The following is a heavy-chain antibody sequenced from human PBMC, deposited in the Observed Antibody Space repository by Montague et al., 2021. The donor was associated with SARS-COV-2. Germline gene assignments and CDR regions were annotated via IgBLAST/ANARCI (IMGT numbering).Heavy chain of an antibody. V-gene: IGHV3-11*01. CDR1: GFPFSDYY. CDR2: ISDTGSTI. Sequence: YLRLSCAASGFPFSDYYMNWIRQAPGKGLEWISYISDTGSTIYYADSVKGRFAVSRDNTKNSLYLQMNSLRAEDTAVYYCAKALMTYGGNSPVDQWGQGTLVTVSS. D-gene: IGHD4-23*01. CDR3: AKALMTYGGNSPVDQ. J-gene: IGHJ4*02.